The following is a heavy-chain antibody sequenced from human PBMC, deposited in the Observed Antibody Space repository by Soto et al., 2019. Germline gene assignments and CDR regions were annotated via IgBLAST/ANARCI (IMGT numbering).Heavy chain of an antibody. CDR2: IYSGGST. CDR1: GFSVGDNY. V-gene: IGHV3-66*01. J-gene: IGHJ3*01. Sequence: EVQLVESGGGLVQPGGSLRLSCAASGFSVGDNYMKWVRQAPGKGLEWVSLIYSGGSTFYADSVKGRFTISRDNSKNTLFLQMNNLRVDDTAVYYCARDRGYRWGQGTIVTVSA. CDR3: ARDRGYR. D-gene: IGHD5-12*01.